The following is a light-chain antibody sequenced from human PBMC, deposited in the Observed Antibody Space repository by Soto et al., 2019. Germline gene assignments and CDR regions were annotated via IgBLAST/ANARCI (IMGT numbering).Light chain of an antibody. CDR3: QQYKSYPWM. V-gene: IGKV1-5*01. J-gene: IGKJ1*01. CDR1: ESISSW. Sequence: DIHMTHSPSTLSASVGDRVTITCRASESISSWLAWYQQKPGKAPKILIYDASSLDSGVPSRFSGSGSGTEFSLTISSLQPDDFASYYCQQYKSYPWMFGQGTKVAIK. CDR2: DAS.